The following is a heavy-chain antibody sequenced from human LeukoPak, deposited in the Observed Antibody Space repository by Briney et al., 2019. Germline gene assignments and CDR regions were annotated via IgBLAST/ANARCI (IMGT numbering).Heavy chain of an antibody. J-gene: IGHJ4*02. D-gene: IGHD7-27*01. V-gene: IGHV3-23*01. CDR1: GFTFSSYA. Sequence: PGGSLRLSCAVSGFTFSSYAMNWVRQAPGKGLEWVAAISAGGGSTYYADSVKGRFTISRDNSKNTLYLQMNSLRAEDTAVYYCAKDGALGMEVYYFDYWGQGTLVTVSS. CDR3: AKDGALGMEVYYFDY. CDR2: ISAGGGST.